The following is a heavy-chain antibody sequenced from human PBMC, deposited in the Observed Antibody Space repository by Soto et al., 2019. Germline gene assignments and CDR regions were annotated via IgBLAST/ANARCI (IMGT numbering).Heavy chain of an antibody. CDR3: AVVRKFSSSYYFDY. D-gene: IGHD2-15*01. CDR2: IIPILGTA. J-gene: IGHJ4*02. CDR1: GGTFSSYT. Sequence: SVKVSCKASGGTFSSYTISWVRQAPGQGLEWMGRIIPILGTANYAQKFQGRVTITADESTSTAYMELSSLRSEDTAVYYCAVVRKFSSSYYFDYWGQGTLVTVSS. V-gene: IGHV1-69*08.